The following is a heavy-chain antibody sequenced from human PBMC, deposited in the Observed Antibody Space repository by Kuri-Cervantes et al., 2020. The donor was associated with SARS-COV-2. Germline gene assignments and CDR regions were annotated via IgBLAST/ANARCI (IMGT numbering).Heavy chain of an antibody. CDR2: ISYDGSNK. Sequence: GESLKISWAASGFTFSSYGMHWVRQASGKGLEWVAVISYDGSNKYYADSVKGRFTISRDNSKNTLHLQMNSLRAEDTAVYYCVKKIGGSCTATSCNGDGLDAWGQGTTVTGSS. D-gene: IGHD2-8*02. V-gene: IGHV3-30*18. CDR1: GFTFSSYG. CDR3: VKKIGGSCTATSCNGDGLDA. J-gene: IGHJ6*02.